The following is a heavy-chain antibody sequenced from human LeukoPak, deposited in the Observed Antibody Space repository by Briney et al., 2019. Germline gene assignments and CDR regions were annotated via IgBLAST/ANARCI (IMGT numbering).Heavy chain of an antibody. J-gene: IGHJ4*02. D-gene: IGHD3-9*01. CDR2: IYHTGNT. CDR1: GYSLSENYY. CDR3: ARNRYFDWLEFDY. V-gene: IGHV4-38-2*02. Sequence: SETLSLTCSVSGYSLSENYYWGWIRQPPGKGLEWIGIIYHTGNTYYNPSLKSRVTMSIDTSKDQFSLSLTSVTAADAAVYYCARNRYFDWLEFDYWGQGTLVTVSS.